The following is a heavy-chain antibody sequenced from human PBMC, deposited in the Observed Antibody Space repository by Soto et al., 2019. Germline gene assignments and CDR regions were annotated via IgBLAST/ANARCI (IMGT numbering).Heavy chain of an antibody. CDR1: GFTFSSYD. V-gene: IGHV3-64*01. Sequence: EVQLAESGGGMVQPGGSLRLSCVASGFTFSSYDMHWVRQAPGKGLEYVSSISSNGGTTYYGNSVKGRFTISRDNSKNTLYLQMGSLGDEDMAVYYCVRRVSGNYDYWGQGTLVTVSS. CDR2: ISSNGGTT. CDR3: VRRVSGNYDY. J-gene: IGHJ4*02. D-gene: IGHD1-7*01.